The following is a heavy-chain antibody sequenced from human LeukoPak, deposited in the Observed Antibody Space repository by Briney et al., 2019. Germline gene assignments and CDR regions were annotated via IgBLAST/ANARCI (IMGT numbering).Heavy chain of an antibody. V-gene: IGHV4-38-2*02. Sequence: SETLSLTCTVSGYSISSGYYWGWIRQPPGKGLEWIGRIYTSGSTNYNPSLKSRVTISVDTSENQFSLKLSSVTAADTAVYYCARESVVGYYGSGSYSDYWGQGTLVTVSS. CDR2: IYTSGST. J-gene: IGHJ4*02. CDR1: GYSISSGYY. D-gene: IGHD3-10*01. CDR3: ARESVVGYYGSGSYSDY.